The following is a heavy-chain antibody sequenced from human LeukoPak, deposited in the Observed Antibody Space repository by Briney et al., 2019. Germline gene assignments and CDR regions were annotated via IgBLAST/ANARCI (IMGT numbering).Heavy chain of an antibody. CDR1: GFTFSSYA. CDR3: ANQGAGSMVRGINNGFDY. J-gene: IGHJ4*02. V-gene: IGHV3-23*01. CDR2: ISGSGGST. Sequence: GGSLRLSCAASGFTFSSYAMSWVRQAPGKGLEWVSAISGSGGSTYYADPVKGRFTISRDNSKNTLYLQMNSLRAEDTAVYYCANQGAGSMVRGINNGFDYWGQGTLVTVSS. D-gene: IGHD3-10*01.